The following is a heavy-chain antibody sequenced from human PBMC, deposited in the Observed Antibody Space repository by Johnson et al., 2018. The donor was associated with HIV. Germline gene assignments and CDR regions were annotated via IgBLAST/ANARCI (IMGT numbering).Heavy chain of an antibody. V-gene: IGHV3-13*01. CDR1: GFTSSDYD. J-gene: IGHJ3*02. D-gene: IGHD1-26*01. Sequence: VQLVESGGGLVQPGGSLRPSCPASGFTSSDYDTHWVRQLTGKSLEWVLAIGTARYSFYPGSVKCRFTTSRDNSKNTLYLQMNSLRAEDTAVYYCAREGAWEVRPGAFDIWGQGTMVTGSS. CDR2: IGTARYS. CDR3: AREGAWEVRPGAFDI.